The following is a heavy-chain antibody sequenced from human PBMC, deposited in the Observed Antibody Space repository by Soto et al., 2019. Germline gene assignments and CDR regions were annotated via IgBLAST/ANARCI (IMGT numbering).Heavy chain of an antibody. CDR2: INSDGSST. J-gene: IGHJ3*02. Sequence: GGSLRLSCAASGFTFSSYWMHWVRQAPGKGLVWVSRINSDGSSTSYADSVKGRFTISRDNAKNTLYLQMNSLRAEDTAVYYCARVRRITIFGVVIIGAFDIWGQGTMVT. CDR1: GFTFSSYW. D-gene: IGHD3-3*01. CDR3: ARVRRITIFGVVIIGAFDI. V-gene: IGHV3-74*01.